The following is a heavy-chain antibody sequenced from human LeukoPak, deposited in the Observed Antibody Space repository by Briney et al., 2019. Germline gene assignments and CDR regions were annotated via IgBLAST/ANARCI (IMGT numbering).Heavy chain of an antibody. D-gene: IGHD2-2*03. CDR2: IRYDGSNK. CDR3: AKDGVDIVVVPAAHYYYYYMDV. V-gene: IGHV3-30*02. J-gene: IGHJ6*03. CDR1: GFTFSNYA. Sequence: GGSLRLSCVASGFTFSNYAMHWVRQAPGKGLEWVAFIRYDGSNKYYADSVKGRFTISRDNSKNTLYLQMNSLRAEDTAVYYCAKDGVDIVVVPAAHYYYYYMDVWGKGTTVTVSS.